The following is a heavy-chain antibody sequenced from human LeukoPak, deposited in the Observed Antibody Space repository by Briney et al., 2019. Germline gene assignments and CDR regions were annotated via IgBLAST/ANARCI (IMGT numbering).Heavy chain of an antibody. CDR2: IYYSGST. D-gene: IGHD3-22*01. V-gene: IGHV4-59*01. CDR1: GGSISSYY. Sequence: SETLSLTCTVSGGSISSYYWSWIRQPPGKGLEWIGYIYYSGSTNYNPSLKSRVTISVDTSKNQFSLKLSSVTAADTAVYYCARDDYYDSSGSWYFDLWGRGTLVTVSS. CDR3: ARDDYYDSSGSWYFDL. J-gene: IGHJ2*01.